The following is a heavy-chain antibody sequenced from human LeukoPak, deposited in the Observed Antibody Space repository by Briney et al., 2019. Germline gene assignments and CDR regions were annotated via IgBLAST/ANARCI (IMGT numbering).Heavy chain of an antibody. J-gene: IGHJ6*02. CDR3: AKDRGAYYYDSMDV. V-gene: IGHV3-30*18. Sequence: GRSLRLSCAASGFTFSRYGMHWVRPARGKGLAGVGVTSYEGSNKQYVDSVKGRFTISRDNSKNMLYLEMNRLRAEDTGVYYCAKDRGAYYYDSMDVWGQGTTVTVSS. CDR2: TSYEGSNK. CDR1: GFTFSRYG. D-gene: IGHD3-10*01.